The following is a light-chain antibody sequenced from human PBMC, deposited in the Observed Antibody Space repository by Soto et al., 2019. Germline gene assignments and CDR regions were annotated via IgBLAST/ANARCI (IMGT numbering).Light chain of an antibody. CDR3: QQSDYGPEIT. V-gene: IGKV3-15*01. Sequence: EIVMTQSPTALSVSPGERATLSCRASQSVGRNLAWYQQKPGQAPRLLIYGASTRAAGIPARFSGSGSGTEFSLIISSLQPEDFAVYYCQQSDYGPEITYGQGTRLEIK. J-gene: IGKJ5*01. CDR1: QSVGRN. CDR2: GAS.